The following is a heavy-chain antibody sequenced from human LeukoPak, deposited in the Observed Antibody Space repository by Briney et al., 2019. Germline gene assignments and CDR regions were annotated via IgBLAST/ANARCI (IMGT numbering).Heavy chain of an antibody. V-gene: IGHV3-23*01. J-gene: IGHJ4*02. CDR1: GFTFSSYA. CDR2: ISGGGGTT. D-gene: IGHD5-12*01. CDR3: AKDREGLSSGYDLEYFDY. Sequence: PGGSLRLSCAASGFTFSSYAMNWVRQAPGKGLEWVSAISGGGGTTYYADSVKGRFTISRDNSKNTLFLQMNSLRAEDTAVYCCAKDREGLSSGYDLEYFDYWGQGTLVTVSS.